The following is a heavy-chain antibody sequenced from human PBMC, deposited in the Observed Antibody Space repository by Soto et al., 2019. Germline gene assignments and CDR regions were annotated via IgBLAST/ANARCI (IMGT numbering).Heavy chain of an antibody. V-gene: IGHV4-59*01. J-gene: IGHJ5*02. Sequence: SETLSLTCTVSGGSISSYYWSWIRQPPGKGLEWIGYIYYSGSTNYNPSLKSRVTISVDTSKNQFSLKLSSVTAADTAVYYCGRAVSGITMIVDNWSPPGGQETVVPVPS. D-gene: IGHD3-22*01. CDR1: GGSISSYY. CDR3: GRAVSGITMIVDNWSPP. CDR2: IYYSGST.